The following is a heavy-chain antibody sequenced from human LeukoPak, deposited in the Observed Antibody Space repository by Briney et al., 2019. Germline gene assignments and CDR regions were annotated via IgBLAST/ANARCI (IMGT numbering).Heavy chain of an antibody. CDR2: ISYSGST. V-gene: IGHV4-59*01. J-gene: IGHJ6*03. Sequence: SETLSLTCTVSGGSISSYYWNWIRQPPGKGLQWSGYISYSGSTNYNPSLRSRVTISVDTSKTQFSLKLSSVTAADTAVYYCGIAPLGYLYCSGGSCDYYLDVWGKGTTVTVSS. CDR3: GIAPLGYLYCSGGSCDYYLDV. CDR1: GGSISSYY. D-gene: IGHD2-15*01.